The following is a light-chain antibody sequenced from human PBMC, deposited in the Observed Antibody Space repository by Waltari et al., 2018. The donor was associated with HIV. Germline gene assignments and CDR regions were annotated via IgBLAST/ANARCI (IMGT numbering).Light chain of an antibody. CDR1: SSNIGSNY. CDR3: SSYAGNNNWV. Sequence: QSVLTQSPSASGTPGQRVTISCSGSSSNIGSNYVYWYQQLPGTAPKLLLYRNNQRPSGVPARFSGSTSRNAASLTVSGLQAEDEADYYCSSYAGNNNWVFGGGTKLTVL. J-gene: IGLJ3*02. V-gene: IGLV1-47*01. CDR2: RNN.